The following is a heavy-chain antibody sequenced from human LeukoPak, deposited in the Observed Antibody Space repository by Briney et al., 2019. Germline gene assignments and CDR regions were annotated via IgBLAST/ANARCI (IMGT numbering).Heavy chain of an antibody. CDR3: ARMGLILPAEFDY. Sequence: PSETLSLTXTVSGGSISSYYWSWIRQPPGKGLEWIGYIYYSGSTNYNPSLKSRVTISVDTSKNQFSLKLSSVTAADTAVYYCARMGLILPAEFDYWGQGTLVTVSS. V-gene: IGHV4-59*01. J-gene: IGHJ4*02. CDR2: IYYSGST. CDR1: GGSISSYY. D-gene: IGHD2-2*01.